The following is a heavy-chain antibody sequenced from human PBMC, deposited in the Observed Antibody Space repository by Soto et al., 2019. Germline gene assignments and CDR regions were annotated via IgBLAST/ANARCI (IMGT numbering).Heavy chain of an antibody. V-gene: IGHV5-10-1*01. Sequence: GESLKISCKGSGYSFTSYWISWVRQMPGKGLEWMGRIDPSDSYTNYSPSFQGHVTISADKSISTAYLQWSSLKASDTAMYYCARQGVVVVAATPYYYYGMDVWGQGTTVTVSS. J-gene: IGHJ6*02. CDR1: GYSFTSYW. D-gene: IGHD2-15*01. CDR2: IDPSDSYT. CDR3: ARQGVVVVAATPYYYYGMDV.